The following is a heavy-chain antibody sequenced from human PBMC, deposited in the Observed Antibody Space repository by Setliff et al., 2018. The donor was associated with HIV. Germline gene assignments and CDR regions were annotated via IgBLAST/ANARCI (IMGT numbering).Heavy chain of an antibody. Sequence: SETLSLTCIVSGASISSDTWSWIRQPPGKGLQWIGFIYNSEMINYNPSLKSRVSMSLDTSKNQSSLKLTSVTAADTAVYYCARGSLYSSSSCFDYWGQGTLVTVSS. D-gene: IGHD6-13*01. CDR3: ARGSLYSSSSCFDY. CDR1: GASISSDT. V-gene: IGHV4-59*01. CDR2: IYNSEMI. J-gene: IGHJ4*02.